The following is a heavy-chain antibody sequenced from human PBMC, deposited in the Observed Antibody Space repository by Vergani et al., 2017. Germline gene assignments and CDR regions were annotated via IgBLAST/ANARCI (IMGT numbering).Heavy chain of an antibody. V-gene: IGHV3-9*01. CDR3: ARARAGGEPIRFDP. CDR2: ISWNSGSI. CDR1: GFTFDDYA. D-gene: IGHD1-26*01. J-gene: IGHJ5*02. Sequence: EVQLVESGGGLVKPGGSLRLSCAASGFTFDDYAMHWVRQAPGKGLEWVSGISWNSGSIGYADSVKGRFTISRDNAKNTLYLQMNSLRAEDTAVYYCARARAGGEPIRFDPWGQGTLVTVSS.